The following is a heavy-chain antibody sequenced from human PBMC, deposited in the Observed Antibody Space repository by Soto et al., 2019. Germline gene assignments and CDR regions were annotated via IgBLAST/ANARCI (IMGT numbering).Heavy chain of an antibody. CDR2: IYYSGGT. V-gene: IGHV4-61*03. D-gene: IGHD3-22*01. J-gene: IGHJ4*01. CDR1: GGSVSSGSFY. Sequence: PSETLSLTCTVSGGSVSSGSFYWSWIRQPPGKGLEWIGYIYYSGGTSYNPSLKNRVTISKDTSANHFSLNLSSVTAADTAIYYCARDQGYHDSSGYLDYWGHGTLVTVSS. CDR3: ARDQGYHDSSGYLDY.